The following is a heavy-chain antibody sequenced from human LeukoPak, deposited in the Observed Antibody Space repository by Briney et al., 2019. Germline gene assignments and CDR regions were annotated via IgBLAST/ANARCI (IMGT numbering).Heavy chain of an antibody. J-gene: IGHJ4*02. CDR2: IYHSGNT. CDR3: ARAGYGDPDFDY. Sequence: KASETLSLTCTVSGYSISTSYYWGWIRQPPGKGLEWIGSIYHSGNTYYNPSLKSRVTISVDTSKNQFSLKLNSVTAADTAVYYCARAGYGDPDFDYWGQGTLVTVSS. D-gene: IGHD4-17*01. CDR1: GYSISTSYY. V-gene: IGHV4-38-2*02.